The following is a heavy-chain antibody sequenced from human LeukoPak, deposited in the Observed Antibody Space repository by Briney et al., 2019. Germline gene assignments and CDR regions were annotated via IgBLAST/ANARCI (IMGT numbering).Heavy chain of an antibody. D-gene: IGHD2-2*01. CDR2: ISAYNGNT. J-gene: IGHJ3*02. Sequence: ASVKVSCKASGYTFTSYGISWVRQAPGQGLEWMGWISAYNGNTNYAQKLQGRVTMTTDTSTSTAYMELRSLRSDDTAVYYCARGSVVVVPAAEKGFGAFDTWGQGTMVTVSS. CDR1: GYTFTSYG. V-gene: IGHV1-18*01. CDR3: ARGSVVVVPAAEKGFGAFDT.